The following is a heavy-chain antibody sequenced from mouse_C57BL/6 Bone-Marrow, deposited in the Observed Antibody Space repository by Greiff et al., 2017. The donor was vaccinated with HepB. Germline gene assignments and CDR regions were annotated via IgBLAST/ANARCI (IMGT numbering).Heavy chain of an antibody. V-gene: IGHV1-42*01. Sequence: EVQLQQSGPELVKPGASVKISCKASGYSFTGYYMNWVKQSPEKSLEWIGEINPSTGGTTYNQKFKAKATLTVDKSSSTAYMQLKSLTSEDSAVYYCARYGYDEDYYAMDYWGQGTSVTVSS. CDR3: ARYGYDEDYYAMDY. D-gene: IGHD2-2*01. CDR2: INPSTGGT. CDR1: GYSFTGYY. J-gene: IGHJ4*01.